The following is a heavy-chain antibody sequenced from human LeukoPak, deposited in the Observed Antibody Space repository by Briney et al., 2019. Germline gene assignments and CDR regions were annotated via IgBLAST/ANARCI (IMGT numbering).Heavy chain of an antibody. CDR2: IKSKTDGRTT. J-gene: IGHJ4*02. V-gene: IGHV3-15*01. CDR3: TTARAGY. D-gene: IGHD4/OR15-4a*01. CDR1: GFTLSNAW. Sequence: GGSLSLSCAASGFTLSNAWMSWVRQAPGKGLEWVGRIKSKTDGRTTDYAAPVKGRFIISRDDSKNTLYLQMNSLKTEDTAVYYCTTARAGYWGQGTLVTVSS.